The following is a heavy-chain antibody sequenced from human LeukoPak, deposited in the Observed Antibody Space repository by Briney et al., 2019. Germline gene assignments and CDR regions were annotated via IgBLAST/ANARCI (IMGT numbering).Heavy chain of an antibody. CDR1: GFTFSSYS. J-gene: IGHJ5*02. CDR2: IISSSSTI. CDR3: ARAKGTAMIKGHWFDP. V-gene: IGHV3-48*04. Sequence: GGSLRLSCAASGFTFSSYSMNRVRQAPGKGLEWVSYIISSSSTIYYADSVKGRFTISRDNAKSSLYLQMNSLRAEDTAVYYCARAKGTAMIKGHWFDPWGQGTLVTVSS. D-gene: IGHD5-18*01.